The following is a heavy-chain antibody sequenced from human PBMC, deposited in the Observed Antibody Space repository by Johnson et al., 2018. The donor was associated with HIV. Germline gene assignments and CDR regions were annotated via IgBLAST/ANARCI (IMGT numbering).Heavy chain of an antibody. D-gene: IGHD1-26*01. CDR2: INWNGGST. V-gene: IGHV3-20*04. CDR1: GFTFSSYG. Sequence: VQLVESGGGLVQPGRSLRLSCAASGFTFSSYGMHWVRQAPGKGLEWVSGINWNGGSTGYADYVQGRCTISRDNGNNSLYLQINSLRAEDTALYYCARRYSGSLSFDMWGQGTMVTVSS. J-gene: IGHJ3*02. CDR3: ARRYSGSLSFDM.